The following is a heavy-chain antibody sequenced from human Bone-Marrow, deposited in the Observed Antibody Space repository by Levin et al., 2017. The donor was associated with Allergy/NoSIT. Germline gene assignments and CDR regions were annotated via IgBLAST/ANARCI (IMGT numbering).Heavy chain of an antibody. D-gene: IGHD3/OR15-3a*01. CDR3: TKGSQEGLYGLDV. Sequence: SQTLSLPCSVSGASISDKNWWTWVRQSPTKGLEWIGEISHNGNSNYHPSVRSRVTLSVDKSKNLFSVRLDSLTAADTAVYYCTKGSQEGLYGLDVWGQGTAVTVSS. CDR2: ISHNGNS. J-gene: IGHJ6*02. CDR1: GASISDKNW. V-gene: IGHV4/OR15-8*01.